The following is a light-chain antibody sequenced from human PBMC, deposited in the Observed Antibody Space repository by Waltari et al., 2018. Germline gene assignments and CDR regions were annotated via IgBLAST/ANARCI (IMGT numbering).Light chain of an antibody. CDR2: DNN. J-gene: IGLJ3*02. CDR3: QSFDTSLTAWV. V-gene: IGLV1-40*01. Sequence: QSVLTQPPSVSGAPGQRVTISCTGSSPNIGAVFLVHWYQQLPGTVPKLLIFDNNNRPSGVPARFSGSRSGTSASLAITGLQAEDEADYYCQSFDTSLTAWVFGGGTKLTVL. CDR1: SPNIGAVFL.